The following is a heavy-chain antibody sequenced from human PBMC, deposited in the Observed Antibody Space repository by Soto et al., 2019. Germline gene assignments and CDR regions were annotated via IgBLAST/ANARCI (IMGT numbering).Heavy chain of an antibody. CDR2: ISGYNGNT. D-gene: IGHD2-21*01. V-gene: IGHV1-18*01. Sequence: QVQLVQSGAEVKKPGASVKVSCKASGYAFTNYGITWVRQSPGQGLEWMGWISGYNGNTDYAQNLQGRVTLTTDTSTSTAYMELRSLRSDDTAVYYCARDPIEVNCENDFWGQGTLVTVSS. J-gene: IGHJ4*02. CDR1: GYAFTNYG. CDR3: ARDPIEVNCENDF.